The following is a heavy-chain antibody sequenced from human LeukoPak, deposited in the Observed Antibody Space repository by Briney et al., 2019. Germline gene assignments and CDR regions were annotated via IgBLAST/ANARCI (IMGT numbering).Heavy chain of an antibody. D-gene: IGHD5-24*01. V-gene: IGHV1-69*13. CDR3: AREGDGYNTYFDS. Sequence: ASVKVSRKASGGTFSSYAISWVRQAPGQGLEWMGGIIPIFGTANFAQQFQGRVTITADESTSTVYMELSSLRFEDTAVYYCAREGDGYNTYFDSWGQGTLVTVSS. CDR2: IIPIFGTA. J-gene: IGHJ4*02. CDR1: GGTFSSYA.